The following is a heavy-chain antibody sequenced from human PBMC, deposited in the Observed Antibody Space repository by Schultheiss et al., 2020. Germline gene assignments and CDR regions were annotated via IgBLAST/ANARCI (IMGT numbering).Heavy chain of an antibody. D-gene: IGHD4-17*01. CDR2: IYYSGST. V-gene: IGHV4-34*01. CDR3: AKDQYGDYD. Sequence: SQTLSLTCAVYGGSFSGYYWSWIRQPPGKGLEWIGYIYYSGSTYYNPSLKSRVTISVDTSKNQFSLKLSSVTAADTAVYYCAKDQYGDYDWGQGTLVTVSS. J-gene: IGHJ4*02. CDR1: GGSFSGYY.